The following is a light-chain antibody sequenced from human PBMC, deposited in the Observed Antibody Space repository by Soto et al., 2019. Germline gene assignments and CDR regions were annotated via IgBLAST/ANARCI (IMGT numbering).Light chain of an antibody. Sequence: DIQMTQSPSTLSASVGDRVTITCRASQNINSWLAWYQQKLGKAPKLLIHKASSLQSGVPSRFSGSGSGTEFTLTSSSLDPDDIATYYCQQYNGYGRFGQGTKVEIK. V-gene: IGKV1-5*03. CDR3: QQYNGYGR. CDR1: QNINSW. CDR2: KAS. J-gene: IGKJ1*01.